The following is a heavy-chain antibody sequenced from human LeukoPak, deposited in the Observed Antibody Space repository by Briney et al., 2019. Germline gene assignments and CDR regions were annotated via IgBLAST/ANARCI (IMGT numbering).Heavy chain of an antibody. J-gene: IGHJ5*02. D-gene: IGHD2-15*01. Sequence: PGGSLRLSCAASGFTFSTNGIHWVRQAPGKGLEWVTYIRKDGSDKWYAKSVKGRFTISRDNSKNTVILQMNSLRPEDTALYYCAKDDQWSLDHWGKGALVTVSS. V-gene: IGHV3-30*02. CDR3: AKDDQWSLDH. CDR2: IRKDGSDK. CDR1: GFTFSTNG.